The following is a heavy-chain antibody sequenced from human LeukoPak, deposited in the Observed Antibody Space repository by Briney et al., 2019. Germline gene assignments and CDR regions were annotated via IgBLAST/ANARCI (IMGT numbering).Heavy chain of an antibody. CDR2: IYPGDSDT. CDR1: GYSFTSYW. Sequence: PGESLKISCKGSGYSFTSYWIGWVRQMPGKGLEWMGIIYPGDSDTRYSPSFQRQVTISSDKSISTAYLQWSSLKASDTAMYYCARHRDDILTGYYFAHYMDVWGKGTTVTVSS. CDR3: ARHRDDILTGYYFAHYMDV. D-gene: IGHD3-9*01. J-gene: IGHJ6*03. V-gene: IGHV5-51*01.